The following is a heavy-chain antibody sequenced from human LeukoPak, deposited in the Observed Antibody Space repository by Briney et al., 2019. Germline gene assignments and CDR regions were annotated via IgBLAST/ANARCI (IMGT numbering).Heavy chain of an antibody. J-gene: IGHJ4*02. CDR3: APEPAYYYDSNRFDY. CDR1: GXTFSSYG. V-gene: IGHV3-30*03. D-gene: IGHD3-22*01. Sequence: PGRSLRLSWAASGXTFSSYGVHWVRQAPGKGLEWVAVISYDGSNKYYADSVKGRFTISRDNSKNTLYLQMNSLRAEDTAVYYCAPEPAYYYDSNRFDYWGQGTLVTVSS. CDR2: ISYDGSNK.